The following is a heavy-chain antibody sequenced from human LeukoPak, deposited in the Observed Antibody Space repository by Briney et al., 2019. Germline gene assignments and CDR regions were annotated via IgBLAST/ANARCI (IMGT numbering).Heavy chain of an antibody. CDR3: ARGSGSSYPDY. Sequence: PSETLSLTCTVSGGSISSYYWSWIRQPPGKGLEWIGYIYYSGSTNYNPSLKSRVTISVDTSKNQFSLKLSSVSAADTAVYYCARGSGSSYPDYCGQGTLVTVSS. J-gene: IGHJ4*02. CDR2: IYYSGST. D-gene: IGHD1-26*01. CDR1: GGSISSYY. V-gene: IGHV4-59*01.